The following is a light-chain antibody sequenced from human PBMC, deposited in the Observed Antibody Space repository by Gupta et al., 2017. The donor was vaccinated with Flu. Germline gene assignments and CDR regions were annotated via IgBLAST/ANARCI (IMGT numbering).Light chain of an antibody. V-gene: IGKV1-5*03. Sequence: DIQMTQSPSTLSASVGDRVTITCRASQSISNWLAWYQQKPGKAPKLLIYKASTLEPGVPSRFSGSGAGTEFTLTISNLQPDDFATYYCQQYDRHTDFGQGTKLEIK. CDR2: KAS. CDR1: QSISNW. CDR3: QQYDRHTD. J-gene: IGKJ2*01.